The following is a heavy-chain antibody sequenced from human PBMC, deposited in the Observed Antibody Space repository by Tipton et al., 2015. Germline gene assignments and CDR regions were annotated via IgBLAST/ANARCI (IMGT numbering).Heavy chain of an antibody. CDR3: ARDDWGATRY. Sequence: TLSLTCTVSGGSISSYYWSWIRQPPGKGLEWIGYIYYSGSTNYNPSLKSRVTISVDTSKNQFSLKLSSVTAADTAVYYCARDDWGATRYWGQGTLVTVSS. D-gene: IGHD3-9*01. J-gene: IGHJ4*02. CDR2: IYYSGST. V-gene: IGHV4-59*01. CDR1: GGSISSYY.